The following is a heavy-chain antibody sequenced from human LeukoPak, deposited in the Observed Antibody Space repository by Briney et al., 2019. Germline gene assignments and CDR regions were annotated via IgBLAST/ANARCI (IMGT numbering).Heavy chain of an antibody. J-gene: IGHJ4*02. CDR1: GYTLTGYY. CDR2: INRNSGGR. V-gene: IGHV1-2*06. D-gene: IGHD6-13*01. CDR3: ARRAPAAANTDY. Sequence: GASVKVSCKASGYTLTGYYMHWVRQAAGQGLGWMRRINRNSGGRNYAQKFQGRVTITRETTIRTAYMELSTLRSHVTAVYSFARRAPAAANTDYCAPGNLVTVSS.